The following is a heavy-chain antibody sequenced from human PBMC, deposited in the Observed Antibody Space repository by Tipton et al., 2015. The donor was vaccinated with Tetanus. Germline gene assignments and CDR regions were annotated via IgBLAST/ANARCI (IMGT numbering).Heavy chain of an antibody. CDR1: GGSISSYY. V-gene: IGHV4-59*01. CDR3: ARAKRGHAFDI. CDR2: VFYSGST. D-gene: IGHD3-16*01. J-gene: IGHJ3*02. Sequence: TLSLTCTLSGGSISSYYWSWVRQPPGKGLEWLGYVFYSGSTDLNPSLKSRVTISVDTSKKQLSLKLSSVTAADTAVYYCARAKRGHAFDIWGQGTMVTVSS.